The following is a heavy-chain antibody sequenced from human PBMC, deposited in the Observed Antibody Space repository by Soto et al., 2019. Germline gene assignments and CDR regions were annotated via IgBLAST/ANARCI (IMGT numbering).Heavy chain of an antibody. CDR3: ARDRSLIFAVPPYGMDV. J-gene: IGHJ6*02. Sequence: GGSLRLSCVVSGFTFSDHEMNWVRQAPGKGPEWVSRISESGGTTSYADSVKGRFTISRDNARDSLYLHMNSLRADDTAIYYCARDRSLIFAVPPYGMDVWGQGTMVTVSS. CDR2: ISESGGTT. CDR1: GFTFSDHE. D-gene: IGHD3-3*01. V-gene: IGHV3-48*03.